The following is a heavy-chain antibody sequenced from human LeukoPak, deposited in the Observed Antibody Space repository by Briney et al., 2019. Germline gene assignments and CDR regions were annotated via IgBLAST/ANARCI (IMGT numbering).Heavy chain of an antibody. Sequence: GASVKVSCKASGYTFTSYDINWVRQATGQGLEWMGWMNPNSGNTGYAQKFQGRVTITRNTSISTAYMELSSLRSEDTAVYYCARDTPGSYYNSYKGYLDYWGQGTLVTVSS. D-gene: IGHD3-10*01. CDR3: ARDTPGSYYNSYKGYLDY. V-gene: IGHV1-8*03. CDR1: GYTFTSYD. CDR2: MNPNSGNT. J-gene: IGHJ4*02.